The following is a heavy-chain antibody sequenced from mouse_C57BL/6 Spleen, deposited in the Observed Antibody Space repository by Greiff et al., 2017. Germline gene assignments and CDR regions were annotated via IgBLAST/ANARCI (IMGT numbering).Heavy chain of an antibody. V-gene: IGHV5-9-1*02. CDR1: GFTFSSYA. D-gene: IGHD1-1*01. CDR3: TRGDYYGSRKDWYFDV. J-gene: IGHJ1*03. Sequence: EVKVVESGEGLVKPGGSLKLSCAASGFTFSSYAMSWVRQTPEKRLEWVAYISSGGDYIYYADTVKGRFTISRDNARNTLYLQMSSLKSEDTAMYYCTRGDYYGSRKDWYFDVWGTGTTVTVSS. CDR2: ISSGGDYI.